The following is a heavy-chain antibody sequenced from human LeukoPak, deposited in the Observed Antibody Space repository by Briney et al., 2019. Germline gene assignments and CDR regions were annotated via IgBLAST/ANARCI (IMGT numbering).Heavy chain of an antibody. V-gene: IGHV4-4*07. Sequence: SETLSLTCTVSGGSISSYYWSWIRQPPGKGLEWIGRIYTTGSTNYNPSLKSRVTISVDTSKNQFSLKLSSVTAADTAVYYCARRNAVAGTHYFDYWGQGTLVTVSS. CDR2: IYTTGST. CDR1: GGSISSYY. J-gene: IGHJ4*02. D-gene: IGHD6-19*01. CDR3: ARRNAVAGTHYFDY.